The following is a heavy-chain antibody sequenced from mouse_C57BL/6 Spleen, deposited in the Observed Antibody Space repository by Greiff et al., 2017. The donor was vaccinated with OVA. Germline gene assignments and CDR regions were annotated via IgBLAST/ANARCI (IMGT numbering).Heavy chain of an antibody. J-gene: IGHJ3*01. CDR3: ARGGDYDYDGVPGRY. Sequence: VQLKESVAELVRPGASVKLSCTASGFNIKNTYMHWVKQRPEQGLEWIGRIDPANGNTKYAPKFQGKATITADTSSNTAYLQLSSLTSEDTAIYYCARGGDYDYDGVPGRYWGQGTLVTVSA. CDR1: GFNIKNTY. CDR2: IDPANGNT. V-gene: IGHV14-3*01. D-gene: IGHD2-4*01.